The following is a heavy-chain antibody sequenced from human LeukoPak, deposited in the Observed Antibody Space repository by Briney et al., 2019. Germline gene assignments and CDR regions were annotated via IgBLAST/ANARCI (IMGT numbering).Heavy chain of an antibody. D-gene: IGHD3-22*01. CDR3: TTDHSYYYDSSGYLWYFDY. CDR1: GFTFSNYW. CDR2: IKSKTDGGTT. Sequence: GGSLRLSCAASGFTFSNYWMSWVRQAPGKGLEWVGRIKSKTDGGTTDYAAPVKGRFTISRDDSKNTLYLQMNSLKTEDTAVYCCTTDHSYYYDSSGYLWYFDYWGQGTLVTVSS. J-gene: IGHJ4*02. V-gene: IGHV3-15*01.